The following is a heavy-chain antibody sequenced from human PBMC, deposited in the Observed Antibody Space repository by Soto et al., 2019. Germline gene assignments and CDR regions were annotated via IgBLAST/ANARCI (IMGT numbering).Heavy chain of an antibody. D-gene: IGHD2-2*02. V-gene: IGHV1-69*06. CDR2: IIPIFNST. J-gene: IGHJ4*02. CDR3: AREGRGKKAGYNGLVSLGY. Sequence: SVKVSCKVSGSRFSNYVISWVRQAPGHGLEWLGRIIPIFNSTKYAQSFQGRVTITADKSTSTASLELSSLRSDDTAVYYCAREGRGKKAGYNGLVSLGYWGQGTLATVYS. CDR1: GSRFSNYV.